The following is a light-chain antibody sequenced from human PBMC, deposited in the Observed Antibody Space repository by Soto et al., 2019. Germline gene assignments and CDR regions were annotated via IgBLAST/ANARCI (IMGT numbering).Light chain of an antibody. Sequence: QSVLTQPPSVSGAPGQRVSISCTGSTSNIGAGYHVHWYQQFPGTAPKLLVYDNTNRPSGVPDRFSGSKSGTSASLAITGLQAEDEADYYCQSYDSSLSSYVFGTGTKLTVL. CDR3: QSYDSSLSSYV. V-gene: IGLV1-40*01. CDR1: TSNIGAGYH. J-gene: IGLJ1*01. CDR2: DNT.